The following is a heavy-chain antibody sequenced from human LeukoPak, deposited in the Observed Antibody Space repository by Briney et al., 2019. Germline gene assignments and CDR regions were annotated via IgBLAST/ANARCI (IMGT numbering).Heavy chain of an antibody. D-gene: IGHD6-19*01. CDR2: ISGSGGST. CDR3: AKVFPGAGYNSGWYDKYYFDY. Sequence: HPGGSLRLSCAASGFTFSSYAMSWVRQAPGKGLEWVSAISGSGGSTYYADSVKGRFTISRDNSKNTLYLQMNSLRAEDTAVYYCAKVFPGAGYNSGWYDKYYFDYWGQGTLVTVSS. V-gene: IGHV3-23*01. CDR1: GFTFSSYA. J-gene: IGHJ4*02.